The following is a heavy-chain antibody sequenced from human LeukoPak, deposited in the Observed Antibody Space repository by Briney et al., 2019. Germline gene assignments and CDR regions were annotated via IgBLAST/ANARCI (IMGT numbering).Heavy chain of an antibody. D-gene: IGHD1-26*01. CDR2: TYFRSKWYS. V-gene: IGHV6-1*01. CDR1: GDSVSSNSAA. Sequence: SQTLSLTCAISGDSVSSNSAAWNWIRQSPSRGLEWLGRTYFRSKWYSDYAVSVKSRITINTDTSNNQFSLQLNSVTPEDAAVYHCARATRGAIDYWSQGILVTVSS. J-gene: IGHJ4*02. CDR3: ARATRGAIDY.